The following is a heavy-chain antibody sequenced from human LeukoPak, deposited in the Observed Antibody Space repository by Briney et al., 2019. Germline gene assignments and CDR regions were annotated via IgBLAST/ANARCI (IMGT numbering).Heavy chain of an antibody. Sequence: PGGSLRLSCAASGFTVSSNYMSWVRQAPGKGLEWVSVIYSGGSTYYADSVKGGFTISRDNSKNTLYLQMNSLRAEDTAVYYCARNSYGYYAYFDYWGQGTLVTVSS. V-gene: IGHV3-66*01. D-gene: IGHD5-18*01. CDR3: ARNSYGYYAYFDY. J-gene: IGHJ4*02. CDR1: GFTVSSNY. CDR2: IYSGGST.